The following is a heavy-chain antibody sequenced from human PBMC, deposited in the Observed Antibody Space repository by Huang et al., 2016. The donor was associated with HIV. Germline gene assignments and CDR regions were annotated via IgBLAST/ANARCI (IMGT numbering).Heavy chain of an antibody. CDR3: AKDGADEEWDIDY. J-gene: IGHJ4*02. V-gene: IGHV3-30*18. D-gene: IGHD1-26*01. Sequence: VQLLESGGGVVQPGRSLRLACAASGFSFSTYGVHWVRPAPGKGLEWVAVISYDGSNKYYAHSVKGRFTISRDHSENKVYLQMNSLRHEDTAVYYCAKDGADEEWDIDYWGQGTLVTVSS. CDR1: GFSFSTYG. CDR2: ISYDGSNK.